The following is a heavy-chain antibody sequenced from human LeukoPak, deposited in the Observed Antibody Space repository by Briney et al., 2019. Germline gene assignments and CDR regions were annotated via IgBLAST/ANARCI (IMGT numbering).Heavy chain of an antibody. CDR2: IYYTGST. CDR1: GGSIRSSSYY. Sequence: SETLSLTCTVSGGSIRSSSYYWGWIRQPPGKGLEWIGSIYYTGSTYYNPSLKSRVTISVDTSKNQFSLRLSSVTAADTAVYYCARDYRLTQIQYWGQGTLVTVSS. CDR3: ARDYRLTQIQY. D-gene: IGHD1-26*01. V-gene: IGHV4-39*07. J-gene: IGHJ1*01.